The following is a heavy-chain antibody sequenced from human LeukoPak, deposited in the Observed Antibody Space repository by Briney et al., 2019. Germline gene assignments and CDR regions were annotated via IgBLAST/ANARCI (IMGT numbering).Heavy chain of an antibody. CDR2: ISSNGGST. CDR3: ARAGIGGPTHFDL. Sequence: GGSLRLSRAASGFTFSSYAMHCVPQAPGKGLEYVSAISSNGGSTYYANSVKGRFTISRDNSKNTLYLQMGSLRAEDMAVYYCARAGIGGPTHFDLWGRGTLVTVSS. J-gene: IGHJ2*01. V-gene: IGHV3-64*01. D-gene: IGHD4-23*01. CDR1: GFTFSSYA.